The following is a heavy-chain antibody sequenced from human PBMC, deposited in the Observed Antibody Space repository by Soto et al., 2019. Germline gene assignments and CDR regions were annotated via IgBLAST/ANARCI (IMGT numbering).Heavy chain of an antibody. D-gene: IGHD6-13*01. Sequence: ASETLSLTCTVSGGSISSYYWSWIRQPAGKGLEWIGRIYTSGSTNYNPSLKSRVTMSVDTSKNQFSLKLSSVTAADTAVYYCARGGAAAGTYYYYYGMDVWGQGTTVTVSS. CDR3: ARGGAAAGTYYYYYGMDV. CDR1: GGSISSYY. CDR2: IYTSGST. V-gene: IGHV4-4*07. J-gene: IGHJ6*02.